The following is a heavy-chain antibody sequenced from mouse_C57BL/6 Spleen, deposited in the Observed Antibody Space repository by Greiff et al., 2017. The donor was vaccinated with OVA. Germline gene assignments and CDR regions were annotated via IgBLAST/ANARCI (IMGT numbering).Heavy chain of an antibody. CDR3: ARRGHGSSTWFAY. D-gene: IGHD1-1*01. CDR1: GYTFTDYN. V-gene: IGHV1-22*01. Sequence: VQLQQSGPELVKPGASVKMSCKASGYTFTDYNMHWVKQSHGKSLEWIGYINPNNGGTSYNQKFKGKATLTVNKSSSTAYMELRSLTSEDSAVYDCARRGHGSSTWFAYWGQGTLVTVSA. J-gene: IGHJ3*01. CDR2: INPNNGGT.